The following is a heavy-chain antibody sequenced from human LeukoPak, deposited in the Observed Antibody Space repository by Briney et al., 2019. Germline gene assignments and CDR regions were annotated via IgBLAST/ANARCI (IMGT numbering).Heavy chain of an antibody. V-gene: IGHV1-18*01. D-gene: IGHD3-10*01. J-gene: IGHJ4*02. Sequence: ASVKVSCKASGYTFTSYGISWVRQAPGQGLEWMGWISAYNGNTNYAQKLQGRVTMTTDTSTSTAYMELRSLRSDDTAVYYCARYHYGSGSYYNRLDYWGQGTLVTVSS. CDR2: ISAYNGNT. CDR1: GYTFTSYG. CDR3: ARYHYGSGSYYNRLDY.